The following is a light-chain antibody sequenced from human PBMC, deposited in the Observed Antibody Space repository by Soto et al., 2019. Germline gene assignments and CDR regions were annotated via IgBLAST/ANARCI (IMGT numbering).Light chain of an antibody. V-gene: IGLV2-8*01. CDR1: SSDVGGYNY. CDR2: EVS. CDR3: SSFAGNNNLV. Sequence: QSALTQPPSASGSPGQSVTISCTGTSSDVGGYNYVSWYQQHPGKAPKLMISEVSKRPSGVPDRFSGSKSGNTALLTVSGLHAEDEADYYCSSFAGNNNLVFGGGTKLTVL. J-gene: IGLJ2*01.